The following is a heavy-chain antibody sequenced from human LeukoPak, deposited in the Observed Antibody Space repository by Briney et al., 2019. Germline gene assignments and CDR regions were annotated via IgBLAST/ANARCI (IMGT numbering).Heavy chain of an antibody. CDR2: ITNSGGST. Sequence: PGGSLRLSCAASGFTFSAFGMNWVRQAPGKGLEWVSTITNSGGSTYYVDSVKGRFTISRDNSKNTLHLQMNSLRAEDTAKYYCTKDYCGKFCSAVWGQGTTVTVSS. CDR3: TKDYCGKFCSAV. V-gene: IGHV3-23*01. D-gene: IGHD3-9*01. CDR1: GFTFSAFG. J-gene: IGHJ6*02.